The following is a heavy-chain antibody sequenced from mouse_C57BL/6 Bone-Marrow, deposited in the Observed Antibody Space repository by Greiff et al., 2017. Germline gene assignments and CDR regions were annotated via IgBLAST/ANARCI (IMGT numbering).Heavy chain of an antibody. V-gene: IGHV1-26*01. CDR1: GYTFTDYY. CDR3: ASFNWDAMDY. J-gene: IGHJ4*01. Sequence: VQLKQSGPELVKPGASVKISCKASGYTFTDYYMNWVKQSHGKSLEWIGDINPNNGGTSYNQKFKGKATLTVDKSSSTAYMELRSLTSEDSAVYYCASFNWDAMDYWGQGTSVTVSS. CDR2: INPNNGGT. D-gene: IGHD4-1*01.